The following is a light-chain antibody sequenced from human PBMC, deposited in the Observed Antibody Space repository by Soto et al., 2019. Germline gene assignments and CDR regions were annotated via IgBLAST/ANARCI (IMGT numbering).Light chain of an antibody. V-gene: IGLV2-11*01. CDR1: SSDVAAYNY. Sequence: QSALTQPRSVSGSPGQSVTISCTGTSSDVAAYNYVSWYQQHPGKALKLLICDVSRRPSGVPDRFSGSKSGNTASLTISGLQAEDEADYYCCSYAGSYTYVVFGGGTKLTVL. CDR2: DVS. CDR3: CSYAGSYTYVV. J-gene: IGLJ2*01.